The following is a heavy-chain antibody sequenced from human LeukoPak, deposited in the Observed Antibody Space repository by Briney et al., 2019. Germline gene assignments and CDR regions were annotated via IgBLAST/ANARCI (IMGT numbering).Heavy chain of an antibody. J-gene: IGHJ3*02. V-gene: IGHV3-74*01. Sequence: GGSLRLSCATSGFTFSSYWMHWVRQAPGKGLVWVSRINSDGSSTSYADSVKGRFTISRDNAKNTLYLQMNSLRAEDTAVYYCARDSDDYGDYRQPGDAFDIWGQGTMVTVSS. CDR2: INSDGSST. CDR1: GFTFSSYW. CDR3: ARDSDDYGDYRQPGDAFDI. D-gene: IGHD4-17*01.